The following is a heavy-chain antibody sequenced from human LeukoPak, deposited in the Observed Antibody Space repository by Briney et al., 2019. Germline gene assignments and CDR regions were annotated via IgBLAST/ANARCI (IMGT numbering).Heavy chain of an antibody. Sequence: GGSLRLSCAASGFTLSSFWRSWVRQAPGKGLEWVANINQDGSEKYYVDSVTGRFTISRDNAKNSLYLQMDSLRAEDTAVYYCARDLWYCSGGSCYSDHWGRGTLVTVSS. CDR1: GFTLSSFW. J-gene: IGHJ4*02. V-gene: IGHV3-7*01. CDR2: INQDGSEK. D-gene: IGHD2-15*01. CDR3: ARDLWYCSGGSCYSDH.